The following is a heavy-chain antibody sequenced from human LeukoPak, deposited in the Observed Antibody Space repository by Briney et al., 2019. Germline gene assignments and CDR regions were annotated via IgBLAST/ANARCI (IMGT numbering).Heavy chain of an antibody. CDR3: ARVTGYMIEDYFDY. Sequence: SETLSLTCTVSGGSISSSSYYWGWIRQPPGKGLEWIGSIYYSGSTYYNPSLKSRVTISIDTSKNQFSLRLSSVTAADTAVYYCARVTGYMIEDYFDYWGQGTLVTVSS. D-gene: IGHD3-22*01. V-gene: IGHV4-39*07. J-gene: IGHJ4*02. CDR2: IYYSGST. CDR1: GGSISSSSYY.